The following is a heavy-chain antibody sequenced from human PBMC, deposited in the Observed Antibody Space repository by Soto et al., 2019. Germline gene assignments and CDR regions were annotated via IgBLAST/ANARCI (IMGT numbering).Heavy chain of an antibody. V-gene: IGHV3-30*03. D-gene: IGHD1-26*01. CDR1: GFTFSHNG. CDR2: ISYDGTNK. CDR3: AGLGASLYYFDY. Sequence: QVQLLESGGGVVQPGRSLRLSCAASGFTFSHNGMHWVRQAPGKGLEWVAVISYDGTNKYYADSVKGRFAISRDNSKNALYLQMNSLRTDDTAVYYCAGLGASLYYFDYLGQGTLVTVSS. J-gene: IGHJ4*02.